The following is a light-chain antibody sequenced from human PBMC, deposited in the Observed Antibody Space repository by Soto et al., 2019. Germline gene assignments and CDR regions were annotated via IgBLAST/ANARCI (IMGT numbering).Light chain of an antibody. V-gene: IGKV4-1*01. J-gene: IGKJ1*01. CDR2: WAS. CDR3: QQYYRPWT. CDR1: QSVLYSSNNKNY. Sequence: DIVMTQSPDSLAVSLGERATINRKSSQSVLYSSNNKNYLAWYQQKPGQPPKLLIYWASTRESGVPDRFSGSVSGTDFTLTISSLQAEDVAVYYCQQYYRPWTFGQGTKVEIK.